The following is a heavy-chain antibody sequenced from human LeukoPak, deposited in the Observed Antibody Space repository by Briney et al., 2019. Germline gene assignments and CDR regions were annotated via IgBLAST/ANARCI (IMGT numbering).Heavy chain of an antibody. J-gene: IGHJ3*02. CDR3: ARFNGATDAFDI. CDR2: IYTSGST. CDR1: GGSISSYY. D-gene: IGHD1-26*01. Sequence: SETLSLTCTVSGGSISSYYWSWIRRPAGKGLELIGRIYTSGSTNYNPSLKSRVTLSVDTSKNQFSLKLSSVTAADTAVYYCARFNGATDAFDIWGQGTMVTVSS. V-gene: IGHV4-4*07.